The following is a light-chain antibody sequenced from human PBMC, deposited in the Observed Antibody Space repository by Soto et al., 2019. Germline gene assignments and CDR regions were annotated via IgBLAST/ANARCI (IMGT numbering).Light chain of an antibody. J-gene: IGLJ2*01. V-gene: IGLV1-40*01. Sequence: QSVLTQPPSVTGAPGQRVTLYCTGHISNIGARYRVHWYQQFPGRAPLLLIYNNGSRPSGVPDRFSGSKSGTSASLAITGLQDEDDATYFGPSYDSSRPGLIFGGGTKRIVL. CDR1: ISNIGARYR. CDR2: NNG. CDR3: PSYDSSRPGLI.